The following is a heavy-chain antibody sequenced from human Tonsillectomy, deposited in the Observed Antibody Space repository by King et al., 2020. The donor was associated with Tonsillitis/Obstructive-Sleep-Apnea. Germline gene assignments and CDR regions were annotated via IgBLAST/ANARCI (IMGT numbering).Heavy chain of an antibody. D-gene: IGHD2-15*01. CDR1: GGSISSSSYY. CDR2: IYYSGST. Sequence: QLQESGPGLVKPSETLSLTCTVSGGSISSSSYYWGWIRQPPGKGLEWIGSIYYSGSTYYNPSLKSRVTISVDTSKNQFSLKLSSVTAADTAVYYCARRGYCSGGSCYGFDPWGQGTLVTVSS. CDR3: ARRGYCSGGSCYGFDP. V-gene: IGHV4-39*01. J-gene: IGHJ5*02.